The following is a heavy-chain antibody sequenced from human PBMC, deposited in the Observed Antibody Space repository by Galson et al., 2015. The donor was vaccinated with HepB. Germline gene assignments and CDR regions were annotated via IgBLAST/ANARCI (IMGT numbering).Heavy chain of an antibody. CDR2: INSDGSST. V-gene: IGHV3-74*01. CDR1: GFTFSSYW. D-gene: IGHD3-10*01. CDR3: ARGYYYGSGRAFDI. Sequence: SLRLSCAASGFTFSSYWMHWVRQAPGKGLVWVSRINSDGSSTSYADSVKGRFTISRDNAKNTLYLQMNSLRAEDTAVYYCARGYYYGSGRAFDIWGQGTMVTVSS. J-gene: IGHJ3*02.